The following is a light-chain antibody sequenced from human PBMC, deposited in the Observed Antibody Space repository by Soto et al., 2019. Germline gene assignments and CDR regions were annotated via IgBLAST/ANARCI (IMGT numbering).Light chain of an antibody. J-gene: IGKJ5*01. V-gene: IGKV3-20*01. Sequence: VLTQSPGTLSLSPGERVTILCLASQSVSSTSLAWYQQKPGQTPRLLIYGASSRATGTPDRISGGGSGTHFTITISRLEPEDFEVYYCQHSVTSAITFGQGTRLEIK. CDR2: GAS. CDR1: QSVSSTS. CDR3: QHSVTSAIT.